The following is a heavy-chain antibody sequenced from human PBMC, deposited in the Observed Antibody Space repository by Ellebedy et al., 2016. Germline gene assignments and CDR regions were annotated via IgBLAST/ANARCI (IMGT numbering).Heavy chain of an antibody. CDR1: GFTFSSFN. D-gene: IGHD5-24*01. CDR3: AKGRSLMAAIDY. J-gene: IGHJ4*02. CDR2: ISSGSNYI. V-gene: IGHV3-21*01. Sequence: GGSLRLXCVDSGFTFSSFNMNWVRQAPGKGLEWVSCISSGSNYIYYADSVKGRFTISRDNSQNTLYLQMNSLRVEDTAVYYCAKGRSLMAAIDYWGQGTLVTVSS.